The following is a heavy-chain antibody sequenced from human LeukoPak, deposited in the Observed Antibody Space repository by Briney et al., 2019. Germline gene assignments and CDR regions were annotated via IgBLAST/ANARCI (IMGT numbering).Heavy chain of an antibody. D-gene: IGHD6-13*01. V-gene: IGHV3-21*01. CDR3: ARDKQLVRRPGWFDP. CDR2: ISSSSSYI. J-gene: IGHJ5*02. CDR1: GFTFSSYS. Sequence: KAGRSLRLSCAASGFTFSSYSMNWVRQAPGKGLEWVSSISSSSSYIYYADSVKGRFTISRDNAKNSLYLQMNSLRAEDTAVYYCARDKQLVRRPGWFDPWGQGTLVTVSS.